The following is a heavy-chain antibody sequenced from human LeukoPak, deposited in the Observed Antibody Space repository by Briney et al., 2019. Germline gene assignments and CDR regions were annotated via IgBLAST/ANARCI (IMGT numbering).Heavy chain of an antibody. CDR3: ARTLGGYSYGYVGYYFDY. D-gene: IGHD5-18*01. Sequence: GGSLRLSCAASGFTFSSYSMNWVRQAPGKGLEWVSSISSSSSYIYYADSVEGRFTISRDNAPNSPYLQMNSLGAEDTAVYYCARTLGGYSYGYVGYYFDYWGQGTLVTVSS. CDR2: ISSSSSYI. J-gene: IGHJ4*02. CDR1: GFTFSSYS. V-gene: IGHV3-21*01.